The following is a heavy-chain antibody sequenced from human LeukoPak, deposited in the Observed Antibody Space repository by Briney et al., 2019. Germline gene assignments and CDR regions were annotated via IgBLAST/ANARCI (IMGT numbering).Heavy chain of an antibody. Sequence: SDTLSLTCTVSGGSISSYYWSWIRQPPGKGLEWIGYIYYSGSTNYNPSLKSRVTISVDTSKNQFSLKLSSVTAADTAVYYCARYSGWYMSNAFDIWGQGTMVTVSS. D-gene: IGHD6-19*01. CDR1: GGSISSYY. J-gene: IGHJ3*02. V-gene: IGHV4-59*07. CDR2: IYYSGST. CDR3: ARYSGWYMSNAFDI.